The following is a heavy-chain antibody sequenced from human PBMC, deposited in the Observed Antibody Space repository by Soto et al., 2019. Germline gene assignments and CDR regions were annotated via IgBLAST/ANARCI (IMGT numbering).Heavy chain of an antibody. CDR1: GYPLTAFY. CDR3: ARARYCNDGICDNWFDP. CDR2: VNPKSGIT. Sequence: ASVKVSCKDSGYPLTAFYIQWERQAPGQGLAWTVCVNPKSGITNYAQKFMAWVTITRVTSISTAYMDLSRLISDDTAMYYCARARYCNDGICDNWFDPWGQGTLVTVSS. V-gene: IGHV1-2*04. J-gene: IGHJ5*02. D-gene: IGHD2-15*01.